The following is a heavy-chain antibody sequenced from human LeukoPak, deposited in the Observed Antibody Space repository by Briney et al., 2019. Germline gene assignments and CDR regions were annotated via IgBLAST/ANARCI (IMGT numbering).Heavy chain of an antibody. CDR1: GFTFSGYD. J-gene: IGHJ6*02. V-gene: IGHV3-48*04. CDR3: ARLRYYGMDV. Sequence: GGSLRLSCAASGFTFSGYDMSWVRQAPGKGLEWVSYTSSSSSTIYYADSVKSRFTISRDNAKNSLYLQMNSLRAEDTAVYYCARLRYYGMDVWGQGSTVTVSS. CDR2: TSSSSSTI.